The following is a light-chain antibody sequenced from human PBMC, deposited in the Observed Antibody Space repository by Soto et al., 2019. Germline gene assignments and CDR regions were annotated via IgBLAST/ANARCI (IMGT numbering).Light chain of an antibody. Sequence: EIVLTQSPGTLSLSAGERATLSCRASQSVSTRYLAWYQQKPGQAPRLLIHGVSSRATGIPDRFSGSGSGTDFILTISTLEPEAFAVYYCQPFGTSPLVTFGPGTKVDIK. CDR2: GVS. CDR3: QPFGTSPLVT. V-gene: IGKV3-20*01. CDR1: QSVSTRY. J-gene: IGKJ3*01.